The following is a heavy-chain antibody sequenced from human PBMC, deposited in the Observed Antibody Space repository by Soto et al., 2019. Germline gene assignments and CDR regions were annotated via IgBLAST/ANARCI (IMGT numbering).Heavy chain of an antibody. J-gene: IGHJ3*02. Sequence: GGSLRLSCAASGFTFSSYGMHWVRQAPGKGLEWVAVIWYDGSNKYYADSVKGRFTISRDNSKNTLYLQMNSLRAEDTAVYYCAREGRAVVIEKAFDIWGQGTMVTVSS. CDR1: GFTFSSYG. D-gene: IGHD2-15*01. CDR2: IWYDGSNK. CDR3: AREGRAVVIEKAFDI. V-gene: IGHV3-33*01.